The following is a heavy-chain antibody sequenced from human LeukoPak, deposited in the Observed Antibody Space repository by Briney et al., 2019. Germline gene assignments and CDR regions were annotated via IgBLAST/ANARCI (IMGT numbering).Heavy chain of an antibody. V-gene: IGHV4-61*05. CDR2: IYYSGST. J-gene: IGHJ6*03. CDR3: ARVSYCGGDCYHPHYYYYYMDV. D-gene: IGHD2-21*02. Sequence: PSETLSLTCTVSGGSISSSSYYWGWIRQPPGKGLEWIGYIYYSGSTNYNPSLKSRVTTSVDTSKNQFSLKLSSVTAADTAVYYCARVSYCGGDCYHPHYYYYYMDVWGKGTTVTVSS. CDR1: GGSISSSSYY.